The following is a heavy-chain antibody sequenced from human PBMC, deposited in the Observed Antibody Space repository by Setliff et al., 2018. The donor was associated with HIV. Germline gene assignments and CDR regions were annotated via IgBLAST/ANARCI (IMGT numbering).Heavy chain of an antibody. J-gene: IGHJ4*02. CDR1: SESIVSYY. CDR3: ARIPPRRYDSSGYYRDY. Sequence: SETLSLTCAVSSESIVSYYWSWIRQPPGKGLEWIGEINHSGSTNYNPSLKSRVTISVDTSKNQFSLKLSSVTAADTAVYYCARIPPRRYDSSGYYRDYWGQGTLVTVSS. V-gene: IGHV4-34*01. D-gene: IGHD3-22*01. CDR2: INHSGST.